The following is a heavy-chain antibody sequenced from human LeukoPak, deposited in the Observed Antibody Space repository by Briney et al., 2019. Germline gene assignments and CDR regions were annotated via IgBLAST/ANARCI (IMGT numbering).Heavy chain of an antibody. CDR2: INPSGGST. J-gene: IGHJ4*02. CDR1: GYTFTSYY. Sequence: ASVKVSCKASGYTFTSYYMHWVRQAPGQGLEWMGIINPSGGSTSYAQKFQGRVAMTRDTSTSTVYMELSSLRSEDTAVYYCARDGREYYFDYWGQGTLVIVSS. CDR3: ARDGREYYFDY. V-gene: IGHV1-46*01.